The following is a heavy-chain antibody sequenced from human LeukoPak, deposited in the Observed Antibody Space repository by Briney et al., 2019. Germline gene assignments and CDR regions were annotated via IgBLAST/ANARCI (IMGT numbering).Heavy chain of an antibody. D-gene: IGHD2-2*01. CDR2: ISFDGSHQ. V-gene: IGHV3-30*04. CDR3: ATPLISISSTTYYNYFES. Sequence: GGSLRLSCVASGFTFSSYSLHWVRQAPGKGLEWVAVISFDGSHQYFADSVKGRFTISRDNSNNTLYLQMNSLRAEDTAVYYCATPLISISSTTYYNYFESWGQGALVTVSS. J-gene: IGHJ4*02. CDR1: GFTFSSYS.